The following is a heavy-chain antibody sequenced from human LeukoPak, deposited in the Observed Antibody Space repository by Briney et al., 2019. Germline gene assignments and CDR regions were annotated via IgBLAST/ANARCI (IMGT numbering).Heavy chain of an antibody. J-gene: IGHJ4*02. CDR2: IYSGGST. Sequence: GGSLRLSCAASGFTFSSYAMSWVRQAPGKGLEWVSVIYSGGSTYYADSVKGRFTISRDNSKNTLYLQMNSLRAEDTAVYYCAREWGFGESYFDYWGQGTLVTVSS. V-gene: IGHV3-66*01. D-gene: IGHD3-10*01. CDR1: GFTFSSYA. CDR3: AREWGFGESYFDY.